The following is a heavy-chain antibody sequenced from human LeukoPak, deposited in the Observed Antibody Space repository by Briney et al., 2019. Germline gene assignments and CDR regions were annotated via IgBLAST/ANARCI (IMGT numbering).Heavy chain of an antibody. J-gene: IGHJ3*02. Sequence: ASVKVSCKTSGYTFTIYAISWVRQAPGQGLECMGWISTYTGNTDYAQKLQGRVTMTTDTSTSTAYMELRSLRSDDTAVYYCARDHIAVAGNAAFDIWGQGTMVTVSS. V-gene: IGHV1-18*01. CDR1: GYTFTIYA. CDR3: ARDHIAVAGNAAFDI. D-gene: IGHD6-19*01. CDR2: ISTYTGNT.